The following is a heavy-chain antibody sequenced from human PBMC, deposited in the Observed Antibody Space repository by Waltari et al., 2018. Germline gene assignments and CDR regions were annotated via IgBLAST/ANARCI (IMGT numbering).Heavy chain of an antibody. CDR3: ARGGGGLAAPFY. D-gene: IGHD6-6*01. Sequence: QVQLQQWGAGLLKPSATLSLTCAVYGGSFSGYYWTWIRQPPGKGREWIGEINHSGSTNYNPSLKSRVTISVDTSKNQFSLKLSSVTAADTAVYYCARGGGGLAAPFYWGQGTLVTVSS. CDR1: GGSFSGYY. CDR2: INHSGST. V-gene: IGHV4-34*01. J-gene: IGHJ4*02.